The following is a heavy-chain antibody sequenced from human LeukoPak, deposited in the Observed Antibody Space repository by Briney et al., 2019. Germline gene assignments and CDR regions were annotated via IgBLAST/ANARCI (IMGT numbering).Heavy chain of an antibody. D-gene: IGHD4-17*01. CDR3: ARVRGAYGDSRFDY. Sequence: ASVKVSCKASGYTFTSYYLHWVRQAPGQGLQWMGIINPSSGTTSYAQKFQGRVTMTRDTSTSTVYMELSSLRSEDTAVYYCARVRGAYGDSRFDYWGQGTLVTVSS. J-gene: IGHJ4*02. V-gene: IGHV1-46*01. CDR2: INPSSGTT. CDR1: GYTFTSYY.